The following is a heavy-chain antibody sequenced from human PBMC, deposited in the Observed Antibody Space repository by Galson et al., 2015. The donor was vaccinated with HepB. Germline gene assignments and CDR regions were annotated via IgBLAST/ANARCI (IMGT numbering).Heavy chain of an antibody. CDR1: GGTFSSYA. J-gene: IGHJ4*02. CDR3: ARDEFYDILTGYSGPFDY. D-gene: IGHD3-9*01. CDR2: IIPIFGTA. V-gene: IGHV1-69*13. Sequence: SVKVSCKASGGTFSSYAISWVRQAPGQGLEWMGGIIPIFGTANYAQKFQGRVTITADESTSTAYMELSSLRSEDTAVYYCARDEFYDILTGYSGPFDYWGQGTLVTVSS.